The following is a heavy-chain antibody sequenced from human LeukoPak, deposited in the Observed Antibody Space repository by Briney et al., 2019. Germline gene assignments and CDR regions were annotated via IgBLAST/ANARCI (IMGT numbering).Heavy chain of an antibody. Sequence: SETLSLTCTVSGGSISSSSYYWGWIRQPPGKGLEWIGSIYYSGSTYYNPSLKSRVTISVDTSKNQFSLKLSSVTAADTAVYYCARTPYYYDSSGNTSPFDPWGQGTLVTVSS. CDR3: ARTPYYYDSSGNTSPFDP. CDR2: IYYSGST. J-gene: IGHJ5*02. D-gene: IGHD3-22*01. V-gene: IGHV4-39*07. CDR1: GGSISSSSYY.